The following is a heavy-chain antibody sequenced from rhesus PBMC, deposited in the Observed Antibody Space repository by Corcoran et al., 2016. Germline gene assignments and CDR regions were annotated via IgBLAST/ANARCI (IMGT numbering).Heavy chain of an antibody. CDR1: GGSFSSYW. V-gene: IGHV4S11*01. CDR3: ASTTYSSGWPIFDY. CDR2: IYGSGRST. D-gene: IGHD6-31*01. Sequence: QVQLQESGPGLVKPSETLSLTCAVSGGSFSSYWWSWIRQAPGKGLEWIGYIYGSGRSTNYNPSIKSRVTLAVDTAKNQLSLKLSSVTAADTAVYYCASTTYSSGWPIFDYWGQGVLVTVSS. J-gene: IGHJ4*01.